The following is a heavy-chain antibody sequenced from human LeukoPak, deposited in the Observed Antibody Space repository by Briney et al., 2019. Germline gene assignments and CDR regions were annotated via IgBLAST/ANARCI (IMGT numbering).Heavy chain of an antibody. D-gene: IGHD1-26*01. V-gene: IGHV3-7*01. CDR2: IKQDGGEI. CDR3: ARDKVVGPTKFDS. Sequence: TGGSLRLSCEAYGFTFKSHWMSWVRQAPGKGLEWVANIKQDGGEIYYVDSVKGRFTISRDNAKNSVYLHMNSLRAEDTAVYYCARDKVVGPTKFDSWGQGTLVTVPS. J-gene: IGHJ5*01. CDR1: GFTFKSHW.